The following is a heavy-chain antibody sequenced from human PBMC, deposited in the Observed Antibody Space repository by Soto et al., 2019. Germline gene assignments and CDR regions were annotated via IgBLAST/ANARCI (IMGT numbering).Heavy chain of an antibody. V-gene: IGHV1-18*04. CDR1: GYTFTTHG. Sequence: ASVKVSCKASGYTFTTHGISWVRQAPGQGLEWMGWISPYNGKTTYAQKFQGRVTITADKSTSTAYMELSSLRSEDTAVYYCARGGIAVAGPEYFQHWGQGTLVTVSS. CDR3: ARGGIAVAGPEYFQH. J-gene: IGHJ1*01. D-gene: IGHD6-19*01. CDR2: ISPYNGKT.